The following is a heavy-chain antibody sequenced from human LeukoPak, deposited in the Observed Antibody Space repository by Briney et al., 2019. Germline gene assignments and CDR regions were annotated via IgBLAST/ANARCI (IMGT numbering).Heavy chain of an antibody. Sequence: GGSLRLSCAASGFTFSSYAMSWVRQAPGKGLEWVSAISGSGGSTYYADPVKGRFTISRDNTKNTLYLQMSSLRAEDTAVYYCAKRLAGRGENVFDYWGQGTLVTVSS. V-gene: IGHV3-23*01. CDR3: AKRLAGRGENVFDY. J-gene: IGHJ4*02. D-gene: IGHD3-16*01. CDR2: ISGSGGST. CDR1: GFTFSSYA.